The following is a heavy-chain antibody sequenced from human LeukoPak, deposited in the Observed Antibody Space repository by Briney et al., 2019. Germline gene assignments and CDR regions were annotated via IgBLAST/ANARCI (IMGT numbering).Heavy chain of an antibody. CDR2: INPTGGST. CDR1: GYTFTNYY. V-gene: IGHV1-46*01. Sequence: ASVKVSCKASGYTFTNYYMHWVRQAPGEGLEWMGIINPTGGSTSYAQKFQGRVTMTRDTSTSTVYMELSSLRSEDTAVYYCARRGHCTNGVCFIDYWGQGTLVTVSS. D-gene: IGHD2-8*01. J-gene: IGHJ4*02. CDR3: ARRGHCTNGVCFIDY.